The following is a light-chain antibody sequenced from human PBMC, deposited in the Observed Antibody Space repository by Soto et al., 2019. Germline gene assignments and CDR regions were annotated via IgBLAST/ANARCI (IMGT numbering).Light chain of an antibody. CDR3: GTWDSSLSGV. V-gene: IGLV1-51*02. Sequence: QSVLTQPPSVSAAPGQKVTISCSGSNSNIGNNYVSWYQQLPGTAPKLLIYENHKRPSGIPDRFSGSKSGTSATLGITGLQTGDEADYYCGTWDSSLSGVFGGGTKLTVL. CDR1: NSNIGNNY. CDR2: ENH. J-gene: IGLJ2*01.